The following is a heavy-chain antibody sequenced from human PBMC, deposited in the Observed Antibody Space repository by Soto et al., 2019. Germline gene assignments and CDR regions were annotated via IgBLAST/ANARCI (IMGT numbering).Heavy chain of an antibody. CDR2: IYNSGSS. CDR3: ARGPSGDKVDY. CDR1: GGSISSGYYY. D-gene: IGHD1-26*01. V-gene: IGHV4-30-4*01. J-gene: IGHJ4*02. Sequence: SETLSLTCTVSGGSISSGYYYWSWIRQPPGKGLEWLGYIYNSGSSYYNPSLKSRITISVDTSKKQFSLKLSSVTAAETSVYYCARGPSGDKVDYWGQGTLVTVSS.